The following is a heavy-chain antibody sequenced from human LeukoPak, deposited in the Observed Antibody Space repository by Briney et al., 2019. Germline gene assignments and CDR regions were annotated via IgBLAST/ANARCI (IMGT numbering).Heavy chain of an antibody. J-gene: IGHJ4*02. CDR3: TSTLGY. CDR2: IQTISDGGTT. Sequence: GGSLRLSCTASGFTFRNDWMTWVRQAPGKGLEWIGRIQTISDGGTTDYAAPGRGRFTSASGDSKIPLYMQMNSLKTEDTAVYYCTSTLGYWGQGTLVIVSS. V-gene: IGHV3-15*01. D-gene: IGHD3-16*01. CDR1: GFTFRNDW.